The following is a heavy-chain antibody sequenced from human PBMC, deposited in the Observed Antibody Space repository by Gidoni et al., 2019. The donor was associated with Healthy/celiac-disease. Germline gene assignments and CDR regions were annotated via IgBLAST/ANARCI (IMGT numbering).Heavy chain of an antibody. D-gene: IGHD3-9*01. CDR1: GFTFDDYT. V-gene: IGHV3-43*01. Sequence: EVQLVESGGVVVQPGGSLRLSCAASGFTFDDYTMHWVRQAPWKGLEWVSLISWDGGSTYYADSVKGRFTISRDNSKNSLYLQMNSLRTEDTALYYCAKDIGDILTGYPDYWGQGTLVTVSS. CDR3: AKDIGDILTGYPDY. J-gene: IGHJ4*02. CDR2: ISWDGGST.